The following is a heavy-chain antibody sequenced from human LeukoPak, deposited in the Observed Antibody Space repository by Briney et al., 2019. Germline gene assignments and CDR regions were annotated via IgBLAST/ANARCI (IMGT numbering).Heavy chain of an antibody. CDR3: ADSTGY. Sequence: SSSGSTTYYADSVKGRFTISRDNSKNTLYLQMNSLRAEDTAVYYCADSTGYWGQGTLVTVSS. CDR2: SSSGSTT. V-gene: IGHV3-23*01. J-gene: IGHJ4*02. D-gene: IGHD1-14*01.